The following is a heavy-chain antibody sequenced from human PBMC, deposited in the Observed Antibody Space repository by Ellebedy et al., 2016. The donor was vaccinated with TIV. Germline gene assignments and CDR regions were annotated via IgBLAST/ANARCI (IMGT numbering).Heavy chain of an antibody. V-gene: IGHV3-48*03. CDR3: ARETGARNWFDP. CDR2: ISSSGSTM. J-gene: IGHJ5*02. Sequence: GESLKISCAASGFTFRAYEMDWVRQAPGKGLEWISYISSSGSTMYYADSVKGRFTISRDNAKSSLYLQMNSLRAEDTAIYYCARETGARNWFDPWGQGTLVTVSS. CDR1: GFTFRAYE.